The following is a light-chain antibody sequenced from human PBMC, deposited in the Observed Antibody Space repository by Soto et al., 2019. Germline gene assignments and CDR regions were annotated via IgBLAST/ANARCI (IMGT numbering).Light chain of an antibody. Sequence: DIQMTQSPSALSASVGERVTITCRASQSLRNWLAWYQQKPGKAPKLLIYKASSLESGVPSRFSGSGSGAEFTLTINGLQPDDFATYYCQQYDTHSWTFGQGTKV. CDR2: KAS. J-gene: IGKJ1*01. CDR3: QQYDTHSWT. V-gene: IGKV1-5*03. CDR1: QSLRNW.